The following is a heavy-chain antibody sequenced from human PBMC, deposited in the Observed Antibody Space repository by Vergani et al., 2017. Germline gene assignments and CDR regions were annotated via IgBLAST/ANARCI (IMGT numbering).Heavy chain of an antibody. CDR1: GYTFTNYY. Sequence: QVLLVQSGAEVKKPGASVRVSCKTSGYTFTNYYIHWVRQAPGQGLEWMGIINPSGGSTTYAQQFQGRLNMTRDTSTSTVYMDLSNLRSEDTAVYYCARPHGDILPPDPRRLDYWGQGTLVTVSS. V-gene: IGHV1-46*03. CDR3: ARPHGDILPPDPRRLDY. CDR2: INPSGGST. J-gene: IGHJ4*02.